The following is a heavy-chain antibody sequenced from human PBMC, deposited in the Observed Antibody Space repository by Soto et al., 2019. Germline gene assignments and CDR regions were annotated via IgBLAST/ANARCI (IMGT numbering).Heavy chain of an antibody. CDR3: ARHGSEIVGPRTYLYYFYGMDV. V-gene: IGHV5-51*01. Sequence: GESLKISCKHSGFNFPTFWIAWVRQMPGKGLEWMGTIYPDDSDTRYSPSFQGQVTISADKSIQTAYLQWGSLKASDSALYYCARHGSEIVGPRTYLYYFYGMDVWGQGTTVTVSS. CDR2: IYPDDSDT. D-gene: IGHD1-26*01. J-gene: IGHJ6*02. CDR1: GFNFPTFW.